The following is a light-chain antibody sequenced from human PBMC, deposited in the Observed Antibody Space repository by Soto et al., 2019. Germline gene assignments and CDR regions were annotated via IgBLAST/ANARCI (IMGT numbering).Light chain of an antibody. Sequence: DIQMTQSPSILSASVGDRVTITCRASQSVSSWLAWYQQRPGQAPKLLIYDASTLTSGVPSRFSGSGSGTEFTLTISRLQPEDFATYYCQQYYSYPLTFGGGTKVDIK. J-gene: IGKJ4*01. V-gene: IGKV1-5*01. CDR2: DAS. CDR3: QQYYSYPLT. CDR1: QSVSSW.